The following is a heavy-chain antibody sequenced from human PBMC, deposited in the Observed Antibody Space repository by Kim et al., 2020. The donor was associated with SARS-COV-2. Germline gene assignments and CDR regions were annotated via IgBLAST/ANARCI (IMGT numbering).Heavy chain of an antibody. V-gene: IGHV5-51*01. CDR3: ARGKKGALFDVFDI. CDR1: GFSFSNYW. D-gene: IGHD1-26*01. J-gene: IGHJ3*02. CDR2: IYLGDSET. Sequence: GESLKISCKGSGFSFSNYWIAWVRQVPGKGLDWMGSIYLGDSETRYSPSLQGQVTISADNSISTAYLQWSSLKASDTAMYYCARGKKGALFDVFDIWGQGTMVTVSS.